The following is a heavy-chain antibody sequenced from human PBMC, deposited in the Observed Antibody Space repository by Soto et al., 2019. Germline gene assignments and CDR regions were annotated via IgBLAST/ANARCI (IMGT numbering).Heavy chain of an antibody. CDR1: GGTFSSYT. J-gene: IGHJ5*01. Sequence: QVQLVQSGAEVKKPGSSVKVSCKASGGTFSSYTISWVRQAPGQGLEWMGRIIPILGIANYAQKFQGRVTIPADXXTXTXXMELGSLRSEDTTVYYCERGGCRVGDRVCENWFDSWGQGALVTVSS. CDR2: IIPILGIA. D-gene: IGHD1-26*01. CDR3: ERGGCRVGDRVCENWFDS. V-gene: IGHV1-69*02.